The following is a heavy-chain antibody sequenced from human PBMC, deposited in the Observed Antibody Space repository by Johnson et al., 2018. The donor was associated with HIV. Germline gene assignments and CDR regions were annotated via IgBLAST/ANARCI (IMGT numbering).Heavy chain of an antibody. Sequence: MLLVESGGGLVQPGGSLRLSCAASGFTVSSNEMSWVRQAPGKGLEWVSVIYSGGSTYYADSVKGRFTTSRDNSKNTLYLQMNSLRAGDTAVYYCARQTTVVSGDAFDIWGQGTMVTVSS. CDR3: ARQTTVVSGDAFDI. CDR2: IYSGGST. CDR1: GFTVSSNE. V-gene: IGHV3-66*04. D-gene: IGHD4-23*01. J-gene: IGHJ3*02.